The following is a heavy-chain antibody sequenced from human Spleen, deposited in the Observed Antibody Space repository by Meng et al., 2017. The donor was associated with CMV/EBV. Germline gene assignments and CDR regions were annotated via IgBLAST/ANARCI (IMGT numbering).Heavy chain of an antibody. CDR2: IYPDDSDV. Sequence: GESLKISCQGSGYSFTKYWIGWVRQMPGKGLEWMGIIYPDDSDVRYGPSFQGQVTISVDKSITTAYLQWSSLKASDTATYYCARHMGEMAPDYWGQGTLVTVSS. V-gene: IGHV5-51*01. CDR1: GYSFTKYW. D-gene: IGHD5-24*01. CDR3: ARHMGEMAPDY. J-gene: IGHJ4*02.